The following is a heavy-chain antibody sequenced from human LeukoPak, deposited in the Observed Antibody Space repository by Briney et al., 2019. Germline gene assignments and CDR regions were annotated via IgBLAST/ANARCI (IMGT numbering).Heavy chain of an antibody. D-gene: IGHD1-26*01. Sequence: SVKVPCKASGGTFSSSAISWVRQAPGQGLEWMGGIIPIFGTANYAQKFQGRVTITTDESTSTAYMELSSLRSEDTAVYYCARAMFRGSYYFDYWGQGTLVTVSS. CDR1: GGTFSSSA. CDR3: ARAMFRGSYYFDY. CDR2: IIPIFGTA. V-gene: IGHV1-69*05. J-gene: IGHJ4*02.